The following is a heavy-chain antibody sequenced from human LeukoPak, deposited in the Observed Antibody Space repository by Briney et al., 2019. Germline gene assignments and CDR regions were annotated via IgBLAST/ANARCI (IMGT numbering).Heavy chain of an antibody. CDR3: ARDDGSGSYYLYYYYGTDV. CDR1: GFTFSSYW. V-gene: IGHV3-7*01. D-gene: IGHD3-10*01. Sequence: PGGSLRLSCAASGFTFSSYWMSWVRQAPGKGLEWVANIKQDGSEKYYVDSVKGRFTISRDNAKNSLYLQMNSLRAEDTAVYYCARDDGSGSYYLYYYYGTDVWGQGTTVTVSS. CDR2: IKQDGSEK. J-gene: IGHJ6*02.